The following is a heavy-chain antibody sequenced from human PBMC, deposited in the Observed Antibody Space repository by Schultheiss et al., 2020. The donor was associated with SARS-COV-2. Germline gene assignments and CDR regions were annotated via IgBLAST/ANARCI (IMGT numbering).Heavy chain of an antibody. Sequence: SETLSLTCTVSGGSISSGGYYWSWIRQPPGKGLEWIGEINHSGSTNYNPSLKSRVTMSVDKSKNQFSLKLSSVTAADTAVYYCARVGGDYDILTGYYTSAWFDPWGQGTLVTVSS. J-gene: IGHJ5*02. CDR3: ARVGGDYDILTGYYTSAWFDP. CDR2: INHSGST. V-gene: IGHV4-39*07. D-gene: IGHD3-9*01. CDR1: GGSISSGGYY.